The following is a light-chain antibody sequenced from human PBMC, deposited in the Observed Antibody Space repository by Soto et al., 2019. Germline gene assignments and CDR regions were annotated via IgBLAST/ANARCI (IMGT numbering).Light chain of an antibody. CDR3: TSYTGDDFTFV. CDR1: SSDIGTYDY. CDR2: EVS. V-gene: IGLV2-8*01. Sequence: QSVLTQPPSASGSLGQSVTISCTGTSSDIGTYDYVSWYQQHPGRAPKLIIFEVSKRPLGVPDRFSGSKSGNTASLIVSGLQPDDEAEYHCTSYTGDDFTFVFGTGTKLTVI. J-gene: IGLJ1*01.